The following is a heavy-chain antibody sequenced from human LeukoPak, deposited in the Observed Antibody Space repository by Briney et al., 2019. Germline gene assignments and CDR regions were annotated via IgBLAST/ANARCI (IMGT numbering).Heavy chain of an antibody. CDR3: ARDFAPPFSPATTEGVY. Sequence: PGGSLRLSCAASGFTFSGYDMSWVRQAPGKGLEWVSAISGSGGSTYYADSVKGRFTISRDNSKNTLYLQMTRLRVEDTAAYYCARDFAPPFSPATTEGVYWGQRTLVTVSS. V-gene: IGHV3-23*01. CDR2: ISGSGGST. J-gene: IGHJ4*02. D-gene: IGHD1/OR15-1a*01. CDR1: GFTFSGYD.